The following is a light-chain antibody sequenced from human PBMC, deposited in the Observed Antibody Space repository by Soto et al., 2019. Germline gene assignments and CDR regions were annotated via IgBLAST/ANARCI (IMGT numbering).Light chain of an antibody. CDR1: QSVSNY. CDR2: GAS. Sequence: EIVLTQSPATLSLSPGERATLSCRASQSVSNYLSWYQQKPGQAPRLLIYGASSRATGTPDRFSGSGSGTDFTLTISRLEPEDFALYFCQQYGNSPITFGQGTRLEIK. CDR3: QQYGNSPIT. J-gene: IGKJ5*01. V-gene: IGKV3-20*01.